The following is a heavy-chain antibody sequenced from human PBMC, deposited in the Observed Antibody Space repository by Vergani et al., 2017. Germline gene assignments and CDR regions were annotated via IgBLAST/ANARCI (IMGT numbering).Heavy chain of an antibody. CDR3: ARDRVPAATRGSDYYYYMDV. CDR2: INPNSGGT. V-gene: IGHV1-2*06. D-gene: IGHD2-2*01. CDR1: GYTFTGYY. J-gene: IGHJ6*03. Sequence: QVQLVQSGAEVKKPGASVKVSCKASGYTFTGYYMPWVRQAPGQGLEWMGRINPNSGGTNYAQKFQGRVTMTRDTSISTAYMELSRLRSDDTAVYYCARDRVPAATRGSDYYYYMDVWGKGTTVTVSS.